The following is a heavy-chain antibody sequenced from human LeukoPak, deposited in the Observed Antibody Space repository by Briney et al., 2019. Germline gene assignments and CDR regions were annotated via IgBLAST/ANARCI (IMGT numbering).Heavy chain of an antibody. CDR3: ARHGYCSSTSCYDGHYYGMDV. J-gene: IGHJ6*02. D-gene: IGHD2-2*01. CDR2: IYTSGST. Sequence: SETLSLTCTVSGGSISSYYWSWIRQPAGKGLEWIGRIYTSGSTNYNPSLKSRVTMSVDTSKNQFSLKLSSVTAADTAVYYCARHGYCSSTSCYDGHYYGMDVWGQGTTVTVSS. V-gene: IGHV4-4*07. CDR1: GGSISSYY.